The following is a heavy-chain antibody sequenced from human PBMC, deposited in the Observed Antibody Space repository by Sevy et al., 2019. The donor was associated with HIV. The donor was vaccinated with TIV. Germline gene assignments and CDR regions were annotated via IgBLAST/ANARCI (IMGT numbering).Heavy chain of an antibody. Sequence: SETLSLTCTVSGASFSNSHYYWGWIRQPPGKGLEWIGTIFYTGSSYYNPSLKSRVTISVETSKNQFPLKLTSVTVADTALYYCTRRLGYCSGGGCYPTFDYWGQGTLVTVSS. CDR2: IFYTGSS. CDR1: GASFSNSHYY. D-gene: IGHD2-15*01. J-gene: IGHJ4*02. CDR3: TRRLGYCSGGGCYPTFDY. V-gene: IGHV4-39*01.